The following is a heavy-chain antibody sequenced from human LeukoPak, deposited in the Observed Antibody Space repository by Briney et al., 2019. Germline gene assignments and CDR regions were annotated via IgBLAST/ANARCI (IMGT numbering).Heavy chain of an antibody. CDR3: ARDLGEASYYYDSTPGGWFDP. CDR1: GFTFSSYA. J-gene: IGHJ5*02. CDR2: ISYDGSNK. V-gene: IGHV3-30-3*01. D-gene: IGHD3-22*01. Sequence: PGGSLRLSCAASGFTFSSYAMHWVRQAPGKGLEWVAVISYDGSNKYYADSVKGRFTISRDNSKNTLYLQMNSLRAEDTAVYYCARDLGEASYYYDSTPGGWFDPWAREPWSPSPQ.